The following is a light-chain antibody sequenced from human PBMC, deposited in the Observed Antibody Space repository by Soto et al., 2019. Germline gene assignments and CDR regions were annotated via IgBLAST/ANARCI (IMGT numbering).Light chain of an antibody. J-gene: IGKJ2*01. V-gene: IGKV3-20*01. CDR1: QSVRSSF. Sequence: EIVLTQSPGTLSLSPGERATLSCRASQSVRSSFLAWYQQKPGQAPRLLIYAAPSRATGIPDRFSGSGSGTDFTLTISRLEPEDFAVYYCQQYDSSPRTFGQGSKLEIK. CDR2: AAP. CDR3: QQYDSSPRT.